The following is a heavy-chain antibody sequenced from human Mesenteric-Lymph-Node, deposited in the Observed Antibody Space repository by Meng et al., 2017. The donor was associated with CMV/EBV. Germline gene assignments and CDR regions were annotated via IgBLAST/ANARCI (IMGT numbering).Heavy chain of an antibody. D-gene: IGHD3-22*01. J-gene: IGHJ4*02. CDR1: GDSLGTYY. CDR3: ARVNYYDSSGYSLDY. CDR2: ISYVGST. V-gene: IGHV4-59*01. Sequence: SETLSLTCTVSGDSLGTYYWSWIRQPPGKRLEWVGYISYVGSTNHNPSLESRVTISVDRSENRFSLKLTSVTAADTAVYYCARVNYYDSSGYSLDYWGQGTLVTVSS.